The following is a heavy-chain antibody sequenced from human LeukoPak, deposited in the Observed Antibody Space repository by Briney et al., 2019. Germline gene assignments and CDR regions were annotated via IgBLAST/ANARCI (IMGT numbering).Heavy chain of an antibody. D-gene: IGHD1-26*01. V-gene: IGHV3-30*02. CDR2: IRYDGSNK. CDR1: GFTFSSYG. J-gene: IGHJ4*02. Sequence: GGSLRLSCAASGFTFSSYGMHWVRQAPGKGLEWVAFIRYDGSNKYYADSVKGRFTISRDNSKNTLDLQMNSLRGEDTAVYYCARMSGSHVDYWGQGTLVTVSS. CDR3: ARMSGSHVDY.